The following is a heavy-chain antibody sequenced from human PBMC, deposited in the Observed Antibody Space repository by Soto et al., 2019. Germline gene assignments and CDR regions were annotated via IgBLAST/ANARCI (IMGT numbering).Heavy chain of an antibody. CDR1: GGSISSGDYY. CDR3: ARETQDGYNSAPFDY. V-gene: IGHV4-30-4*01. Sequence: SETLSLTCTVSGGSISSGDYYWSWIRQPPGKGLEWIGYIYYSGSTYYNPSLKSRVTISVDTSKNQFSLKLSSVAAADTAVYYCARETQDGYNSAPFDYWGQGTLVTVSS. D-gene: IGHD5-12*01. CDR2: IYYSGST. J-gene: IGHJ4*02.